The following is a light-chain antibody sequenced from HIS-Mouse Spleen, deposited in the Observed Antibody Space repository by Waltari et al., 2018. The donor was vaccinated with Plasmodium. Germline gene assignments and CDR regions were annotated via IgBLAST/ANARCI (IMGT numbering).Light chain of an antibody. CDR1: SSNIGSNY. CDR2: RNN. V-gene: IGLV1-47*01. CDR3: AAWDDSLSGWV. J-gene: IGLJ3*02. Sequence: QSVLTQPPSASGTPGQRVTISCSGSSSNIGSNYVYWYQQLPGTAPKLRIYRNNQRRAGVPDRFSGSKSGTSASLAISGLRSEDEADYYCAAWDDSLSGWVFGGGTKLTVL.